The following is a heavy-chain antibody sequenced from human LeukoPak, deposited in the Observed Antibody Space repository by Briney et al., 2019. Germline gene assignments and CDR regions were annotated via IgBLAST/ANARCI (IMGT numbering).Heavy chain of an antibody. CDR1: GYTFNSYA. V-gene: IGHV1-18*01. D-gene: IGHD5-18*01. J-gene: IGHJ2*01. Sequence: ASVKVPCKASGYTFNSYAISWVRQAPGQGLEWMGWISAYNGNTKYAQNFQGRVTMTTDTSTSTAYMDLRSLRSDDTAVYYCARMDTNMVYWYFDLWGRGTLVTVSS. CDR3: ARMDTNMVYWYFDL. CDR2: ISAYNGNT.